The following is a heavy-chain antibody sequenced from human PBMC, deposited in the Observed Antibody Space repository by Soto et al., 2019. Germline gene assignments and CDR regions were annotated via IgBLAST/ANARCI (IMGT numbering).Heavy chain of an antibody. CDR3: ARRISGNWFDP. V-gene: IGHV4-31*03. J-gene: IGHJ5*02. CDR1: GGSISSGGYY. CDR2: TYYSGST. Sequence: QVQLQESGPGLVKPSQTLSLTCTVSGGSISSGGYYWSWIRQHPGKGLEWIGYTYYSGSTYYNPSLKSRVTISVDTSKNHFSLKLSSVTAADTAVYYCARRISGNWFDPWGQGTLVTVSS.